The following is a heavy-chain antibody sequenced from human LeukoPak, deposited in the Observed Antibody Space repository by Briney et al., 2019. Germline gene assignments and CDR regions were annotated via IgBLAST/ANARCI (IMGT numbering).Heavy chain of an antibody. CDR1: EDTFTSYY. CDR2: INPSGGST. J-gene: IGHJ4*02. CDR3: AREASPQGFPY. Sequence: ASVKVSCKASEDTFTSYYMHWVRQAPGQGLEWMGIINPSGGSTSYAQKFQGRVIMIRDASTSTVYMELSSLRSEDTAVYYCAREASPQGFPYWGQGTLVTVSS. V-gene: IGHV1-46*01.